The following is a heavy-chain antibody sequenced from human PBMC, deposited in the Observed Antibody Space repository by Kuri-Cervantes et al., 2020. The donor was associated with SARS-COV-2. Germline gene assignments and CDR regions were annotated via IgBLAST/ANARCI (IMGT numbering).Heavy chain of an antibody. CDR2: INHSGST. Sequence: GSLRLSCAVYGGSFSGYSWGWIRQPPGKGLEWIGEINHSGSTNYNPSLKSRVTISLDTSKSQFSLKLNSVTAADTAVYYCARTGRYYFGGDYIDYWGQGSLVTVSS. CDR3: ARTGRYYFGGDYIDY. CDR1: GGSFSGYS. D-gene: IGHD1-26*01. V-gene: IGHV4-34*01. J-gene: IGHJ4*02.